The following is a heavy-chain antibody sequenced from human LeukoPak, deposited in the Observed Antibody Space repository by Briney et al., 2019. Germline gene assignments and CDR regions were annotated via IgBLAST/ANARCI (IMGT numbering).Heavy chain of an antibody. CDR1: GFTFSSYS. Sequence: GGSLRLSCAASGFTFSSYSMNWVRQAPGKGLEWVPYISSSSGTIYYAESVKGRFTISRDNAKNSLYLQMNSLRAEDTAVYYCARVGAPYYDFWSGYYTNYMDVWGKGTTVTVSS. CDR3: ARVGAPYYDFWSGYYTNYMDV. D-gene: IGHD3-3*01. V-gene: IGHV3-48*01. CDR2: ISSSSGTI. J-gene: IGHJ6*03.